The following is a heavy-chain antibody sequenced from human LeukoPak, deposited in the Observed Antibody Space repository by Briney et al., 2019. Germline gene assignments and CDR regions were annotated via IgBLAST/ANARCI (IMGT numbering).Heavy chain of an antibody. CDR3: ARDSYGRVTGPDY. Sequence: PGGSLRLSCAASGFTFSSSAMHWVRQAPGKGLEWVALISDDGSSKYYADSVKGRFTISRDNSKNTLYLQMNSLRAEDTAVYYCARDSYGRVTGPDYWGQGTLVTVSS. J-gene: IGHJ4*02. D-gene: IGHD2-8*02. V-gene: IGHV3-30-3*01. CDR2: ISDDGSSK. CDR1: GFTFSSSA.